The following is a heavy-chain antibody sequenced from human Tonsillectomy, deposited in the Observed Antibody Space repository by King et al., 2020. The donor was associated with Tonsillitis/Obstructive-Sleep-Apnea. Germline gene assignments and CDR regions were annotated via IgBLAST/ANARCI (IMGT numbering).Heavy chain of an antibody. D-gene: IGHD3-16*01. Sequence: VQLVESGGGLVQPGGSLRLSCAASGFTFSSYWMNWVRQAPGKGLEWVANIKQDGSEKYYVDSVKGRFTISGDNAKNSLYLQMNSLRAEDTAVYYCARSLGGDYYYGMDVWGQGTTVTVSS. V-gene: IGHV3-7*03. J-gene: IGHJ6*02. CDR3: ARSLGGDYYYGMDV. CDR1: GFTFSSYW. CDR2: IKQDGSEK.